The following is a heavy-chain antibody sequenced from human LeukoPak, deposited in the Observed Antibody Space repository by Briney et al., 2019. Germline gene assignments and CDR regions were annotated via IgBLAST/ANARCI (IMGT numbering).Heavy chain of an antibody. CDR1: GFTFSDYA. Sequence: GGSLRLSCTVSGFTFSDYAMSWVRQAPGKGLEWVSDISGGGDNTYYADSVKGRFTISRDNSKNTLYLQMNSLRAEDTAVYYCAKVRNPYYDLWSGEFDYWAQGTLVTVSS. V-gene: IGHV3-23*01. J-gene: IGHJ4*02. CDR3: AKVRNPYYDLWSGEFDY. CDR2: ISGGGDNT. D-gene: IGHD3-3*01.